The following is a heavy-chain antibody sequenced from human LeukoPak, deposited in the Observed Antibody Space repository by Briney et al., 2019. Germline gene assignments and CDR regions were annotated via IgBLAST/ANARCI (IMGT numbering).Heavy chain of an antibody. CDR2: IYTSGGT. J-gene: IGHJ4*02. V-gene: IGHV4-4*09. D-gene: IGHD6-6*01. Sequence: SETLSFTCTASGDSISSYYRSWIRQPPGKGLEWIGYIYTSGGTNYIPSLKGRVTISIDTSKNQFSLKLSSVTAADSAVYYCARLTRLSTSPDRYYLDYWGQGTLVTVSS. CDR3: ARLTRLSTSPDRYYLDY. CDR1: GDSISSYY.